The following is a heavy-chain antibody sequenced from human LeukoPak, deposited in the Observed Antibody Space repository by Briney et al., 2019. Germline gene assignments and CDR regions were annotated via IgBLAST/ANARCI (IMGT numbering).Heavy chain of an antibody. CDR1: GFTFSSYA. J-gene: IGHJ1*01. CDR3: ARADAAGTTAEYFQH. CDR2: ISYDGSNK. V-gene: IGHV3-30*04. Sequence: GGSLRLSCAASGFTFSSYAMHWVSQAPGKGLEWVAVISYDGSNKYYADSVKGRLTISRDNSKNTLYLQMNSLRAEDTAVYYCARADAAGTTAEYFQHWGQGTLVTVSS. D-gene: IGHD6-13*01.